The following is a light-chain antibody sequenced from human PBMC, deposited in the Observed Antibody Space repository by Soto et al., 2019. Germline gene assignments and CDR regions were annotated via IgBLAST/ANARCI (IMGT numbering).Light chain of an antibody. Sequence: DIQMTQSPSTLSASEGDRVTISCRASQSVSIWLACYQQKPGRAPKLLIYKSSILESGVPSRFSGSGSGTEFTLTISSLQPDDVAIYYCQQYNDYSFGQGTKVDIK. J-gene: IGKJ1*01. CDR2: KSS. V-gene: IGKV1-5*03. CDR1: QSVSIW. CDR3: QQYNDYS.